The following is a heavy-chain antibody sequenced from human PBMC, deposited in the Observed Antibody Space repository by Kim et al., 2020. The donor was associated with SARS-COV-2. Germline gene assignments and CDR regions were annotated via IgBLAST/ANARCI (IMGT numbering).Heavy chain of an antibody. CDR2: INHSGST. D-gene: IGHD2-8*01. Sequence: SETLSLTCAVYGGSFSGYYWSWIRQPPGKGLEWIGEINHSGSTNYNPSLKSRVTISVDTSKNQFSLKLSSVTAADTAVYYCAREGRVYATMGVLEYYMDVWGKGTTVTVSS. CDR3: AREGRVYATMGVLEYYMDV. J-gene: IGHJ6*03. CDR1: GGSFSGYY. V-gene: IGHV4-34*01.